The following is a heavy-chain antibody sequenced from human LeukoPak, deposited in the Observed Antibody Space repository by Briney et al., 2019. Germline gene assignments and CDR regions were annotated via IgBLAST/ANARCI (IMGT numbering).Heavy chain of an antibody. CDR2: ISSSTNTI. CDR3: ARGGYGANDDAFDI. CDR1: GFTFSSYS. J-gene: IGHJ3*02. D-gene: IGHD4-23*01. V-gene: IGHV3-48*02. Sequence: GRSLRLSCAVSGFTFSSYSMNRVRQAPGQGLEWVSYISSSTNTIYYADSVKGRFTISRDNAKNSLFLQMNSLRDEDTAVYYCARGGYGANDDAFDIWGQGTMVTVSS.